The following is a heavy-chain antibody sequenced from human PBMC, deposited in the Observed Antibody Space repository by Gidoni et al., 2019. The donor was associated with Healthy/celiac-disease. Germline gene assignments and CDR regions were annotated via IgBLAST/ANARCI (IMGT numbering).Heavy chain of an antibody. CDR1: GFPFSSYA. V-gene: IGHV3-23*01. CDR3: AKDITIFGVVYYYYYGMDV. J-gene: IGHJ6*02. Sequence: EVQLLESGGGLVQPGGSLRLSCAASGFPFSSYALSWVRQAPGTGLEWVSAISGSGGSTYYADSVKGRFTISRDNSKNTLYLQMNSLRAEDTAVYYCAKDITIFGVVYYYYYGMDVWGQGTTVTVSS. D-gene: IGHD3-3*01. CDR2: ISGSGGST.